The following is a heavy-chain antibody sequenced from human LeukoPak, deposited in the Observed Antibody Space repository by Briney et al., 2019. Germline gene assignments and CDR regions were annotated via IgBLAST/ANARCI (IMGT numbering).Heavy chain of an antibody. CDR3: ARDHSDTYGSGTYWWIDP. V-gene: IGHV1-46*01. D-gene: IGHD3-10*01. CDR1: GYTFTRHY. J-gene: IGHJ5*02. CDR2: TNPRDGYT. Sequence: ASVKVSCKASGYTFTRHYIHWVRQAPGQGLEWMGITNPRDGYTEYAQKFQGRVTMTRDTSTNTVFMDFSSLRSEDTAVYYCARDHSDTYGSGTYWWIDPWGQGTPVTVSS.